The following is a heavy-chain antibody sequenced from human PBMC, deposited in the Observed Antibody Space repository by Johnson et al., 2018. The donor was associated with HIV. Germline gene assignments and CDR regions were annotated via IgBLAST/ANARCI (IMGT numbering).Heavy chain of an antibody. CDR2: ISYDGSNK. Sequence: QVQLVESGGGLVKPGGSLKVSCAASGFTFSNVWMHWVRQAPGKGLEWVGFISYDGSNKYYADSVKGRFTISRDNSKNTLYLQMNSLRAEDTAVYYCAKDLMYNWNDVGAFDIWGQGTMVTVSS. J-gene: IGHJ3*02. CDR3: AKDLMYNWNDVGAFDI. D-gene: IGHD1-1*01. CDR1: GFTFSNVW. V-gene: IGHV3-30*18.